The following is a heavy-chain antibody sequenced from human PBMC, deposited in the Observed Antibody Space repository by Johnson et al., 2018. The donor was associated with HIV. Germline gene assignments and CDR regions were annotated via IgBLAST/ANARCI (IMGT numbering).Heavy chain of an antibody. J-gene: IGHJ3*02. D-gene: IGHD1-26*01. Sequence: VQLVESGGGVVQPGGSLRLSCAASGFTVSTSYMSWVRQTPRKGLEWVSVIYRGGNTYYADSVKGRFTISSDNSKNTLYLQMNSLRAEDTAVYFCARDLVVGDHSTPLTHAFDIWGQGTMVTVSS. CDR1: GFTVSTSY. CDR3: ARDLVVGDHSTPLTHAFDI. CDR2: IYRGGNT. V-gene: IGHV3-66*01.